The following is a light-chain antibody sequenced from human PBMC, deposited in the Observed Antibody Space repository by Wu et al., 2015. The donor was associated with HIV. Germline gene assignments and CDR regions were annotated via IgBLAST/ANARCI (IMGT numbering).Light chain of an antibody. J-gene: IGKJ1*01. CDR3: QQYYAYPPWT. CDR1: QTISNY. V-gene: IGKV1-8*01. CDR2: AAS. Sequence: IRITQSPSSLSASTGDRVTITCRASQTISNYLAWYQQKPGKAPKLLIYAASTLQSGVPSRFSGSGSGTDFTLTISCLQSEDFATYYCQQYYAYPPWTFGPGTKVEIK.